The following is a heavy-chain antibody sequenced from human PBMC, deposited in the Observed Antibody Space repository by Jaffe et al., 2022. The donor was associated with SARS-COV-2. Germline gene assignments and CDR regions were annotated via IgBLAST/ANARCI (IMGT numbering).Heavy chain of an antibody. D-gene: IGHD6-19*01. V-gene: IGHV3-30*04. Sequence: QVQLVESGGGVVQPGRSLRLSCTASGFPFSTCAMHWVRQAPGKGLEWVAVISYDGSKIYYADSVKGQFTISRDNSKNTLYLQMNSLRGEDTAVYYCARDLRQWLPFDYWGQGTLVTVSS. J-gene: IGHJ4*02. CDR2: ISYDGSKI. CDR3: ARDLRQWLPFDY. CDR1: GFPFSTCA.